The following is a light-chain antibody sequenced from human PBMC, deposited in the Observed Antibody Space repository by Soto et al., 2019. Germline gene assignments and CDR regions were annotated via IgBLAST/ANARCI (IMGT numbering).Light chain of an antibody. CDR1: SSNIGNNF. CDR2: DNN. CDR3: ATWDSSLRALI. V-gene: IGLV1-51*01. Sequence: QPVLTQPPSVSGAPGQKVTISCSGGSSNIGNNFVSWYQHLPGVAPRLLIFDNNERPSGTPDRFSGSKAGTSATLAITGLQTGDEADYYCATWDSSLRALIFGGGTKLTVL. J-gene: IGLJ2*01.